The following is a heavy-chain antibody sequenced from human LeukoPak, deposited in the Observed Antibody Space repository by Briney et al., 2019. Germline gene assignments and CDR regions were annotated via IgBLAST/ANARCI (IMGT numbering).Heavy chain of an antibody. CDR1: GGSISSYY. J-gene: IGHJ6*03. D-gene: IGHD1-1*01. V-gene: IGHV4-59*01. Sequence: SETLSLTCTVSGGSISSYYWSWIRQPPGKGLVWIGYIHYSGTTNYNPSLKSRVTISVDTSKNQFSLKLTSVTAADTAVYYCARVSWFPGTSYYYMDVWGKGTTVTVSS. CDR3: ARVSWFPGTSYYYMDV. CDR2: IHYSGTT.